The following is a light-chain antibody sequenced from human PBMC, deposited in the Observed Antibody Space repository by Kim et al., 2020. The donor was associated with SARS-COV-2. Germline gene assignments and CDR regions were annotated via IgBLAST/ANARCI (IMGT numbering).Light chain of an antibody. V-gene: IGLV1-44*01. CDR3: AAWDDSLNGWV. Sequence: ELTQPPSASGTPGLRVTIPCSGSSSNIQANIVNWYQQVPGTAPRLLIYGNNQRPSGVPDRVSGSKSGTSASLAISGLQSEDEADYYCAAWDDSLNGWVFGGGTKLTVL. CDR2: GNN. CDR1: SSNIQANI. J-gene: IGLJ3*02.